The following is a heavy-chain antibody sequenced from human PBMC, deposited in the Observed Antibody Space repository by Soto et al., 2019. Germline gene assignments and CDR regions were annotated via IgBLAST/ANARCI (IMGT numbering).Heavy chain of an antibody. Sequence: ASVKVSCKASGYTFTSYGISWVRQAPGQGLEWMGWISAYNGNTNYAQKLQGRVTMTTDTSTSTAYMELRSLRSDDTAVYYCAGGDYYHISGYYYYYYTMDVWGQGTTVTGSS. CDR3: AGGDYYHISGYYYYYYTMDV. D-gene: IGHD3-22*01. CDR2: ISAYNGNT. CDR1: GYTFTSYG. J-gene: IGHJ6*02. V-gene: IGHV1-18*01.